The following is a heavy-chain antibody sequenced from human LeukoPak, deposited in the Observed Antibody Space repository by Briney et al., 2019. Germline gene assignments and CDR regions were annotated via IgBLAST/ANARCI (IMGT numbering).Heavy chain of an antibody. CDR2: ISYDGSNK. V-gene: IGHV3-30*18. J-gene: IGHJ6*02. CDR3: AKDRGHKTAMVIYYYYYGMDV. Sequence: GGSLRLSCAASGFTFSSHGMHWVRQAPGKGLEWVAVISYDGSNKYYADSVKGRFTISRDNSKNTLYLQMNSLRAEDTAVYYCAKDRGHKTAMVIYYYYYGMDVWGQGTTVTVSS. D-gene: IGHD5-18*01. CDR1: GFTFSSHG.